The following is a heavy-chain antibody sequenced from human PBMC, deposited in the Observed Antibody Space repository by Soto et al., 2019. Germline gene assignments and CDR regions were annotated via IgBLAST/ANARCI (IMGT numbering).Heavy chain of an antibody. D-gene: IGHD1-1*01. CDR3: ARRPARVDGPRNTMNWNMEI. CDR1: GGSITTNYYF. CDR2: IYYVGST. Sequence: SETLSLTCTVSGGSITTNYYFWVWIRQPPGRGLEWIGNIYYVGSTYYNPSLSSRVTMSVDTSRNQFSLKLTSVTAADTGVYYCARRPARVDGPRNTMNWNMEIWGKGTTVTVSS. J-gene: IGHJ6*03. V-gene: IGHV4-39*01.